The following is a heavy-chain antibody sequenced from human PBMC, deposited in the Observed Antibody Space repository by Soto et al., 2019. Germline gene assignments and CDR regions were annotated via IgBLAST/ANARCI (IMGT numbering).Heavy chain of an antibody. CDR1: GGSISSSSYY. Sequence: QLQLQESGPGLVKPSETLSLTCTVSGGSISSSSYYWGWIRHPPGKGLEWIGSIYYSGSTYYNPSLKSRVNRTVDTSKNQFSLKLSSVTAADTAVYYCARLFRFSIAAAGTGWFDPWGQGTLVTVSS. D-gene: IGHD6-13*01. J-gene: IGHJ5*02. CDR3: ARLFRFSIAAAGTGWFDP. CDR2: IYYSGST. V-gene: IGHV4-39*01.